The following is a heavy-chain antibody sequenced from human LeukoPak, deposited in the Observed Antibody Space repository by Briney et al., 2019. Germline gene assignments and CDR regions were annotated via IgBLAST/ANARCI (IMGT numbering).Heavy chain of an antibody. CDR3: ARDAGYGSNWPPRAWFAP. D-gene: IGHD1-26*01. Sequence: PSETLSLTCTVSGASVTGYYWSWIRQSPEKGLEWIGYVYYSGITNVNPSLKPRVTMSVDVSKNQFLLRLTSVTAADSAMYFCARDAGYGSNWPPRAWFAPWGQGTPVAVSS. V-gene: IGHV4-59*02. CDR2: VYYSGIT. J-gene: IGHJ5*02. CDR1: GASVTGYY.